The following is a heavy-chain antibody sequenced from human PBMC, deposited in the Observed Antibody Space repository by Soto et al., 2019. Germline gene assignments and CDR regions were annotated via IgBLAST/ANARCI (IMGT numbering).Heavy chain of an antibody. V-gene: IGHV1-69*04. J-gene: IGHJ6*02. CDR3: ARDWGSLADPEYYYYGMDV. CDR1: GYTFTSYG. Sequence: GASVKVSCKASGYTFTSYGISWVRQAPGQGLEWMGRIIPILGIANYAQKFQGRVTITADKSTSTAYMELSSLRSEDTAVYYCARDWGSLADPEYYYYGMDVWGQGTTVTVSS. CDR2: IIPILGIA. D-gene: IGHD3-16*01.